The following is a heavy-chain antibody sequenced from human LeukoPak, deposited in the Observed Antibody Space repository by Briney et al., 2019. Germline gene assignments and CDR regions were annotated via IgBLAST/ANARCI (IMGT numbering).Heavy chain of an antibody. J-gene: IGHJ3*02. CDR1: GYTFTSYG. Sequence: ASVKVSCKVSGYTFTSYGISWVRQAPGQGLEWMGWICAYNGNTNYAQKLQGRVTMTTDTPTRTDYMELRSLRSDDTAVYYCARSHSSSSGHDAFDIWVQGTMVTVSS. V-gene: IGHV1-18*01. CDR2: ICAYNGNT. D-gene: IGHD6-6*01. CDR3: ARSHSSSSGHDAFDI.